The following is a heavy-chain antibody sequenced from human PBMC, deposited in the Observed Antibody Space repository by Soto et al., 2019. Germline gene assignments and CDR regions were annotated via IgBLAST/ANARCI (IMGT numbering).Heavy chain of an antibody. J-gene: IGHJ6*02. Sequence: SETLSLTCTVSGGSISSYYWSWIRQPPGKGLEWIGYIYYSGSTNYNPSLKSRVTISVDTSKNQFSLKLSSVTAADTAVYYCARGPSGLNYYYYGMDVWGQGTTVTVSS. CDR2: IYYSGST. V-gene: IGHV4-59*12. CDR3: ARGPSGLNYYYYGMDV. D-gene: IGHD2-8*01. CDR1: GGSISSYY.